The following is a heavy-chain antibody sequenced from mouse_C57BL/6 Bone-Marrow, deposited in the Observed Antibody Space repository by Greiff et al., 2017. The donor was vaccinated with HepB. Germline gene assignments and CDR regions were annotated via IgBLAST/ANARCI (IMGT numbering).Heavy chain of an antibody. V-gene: IGHV5-15*01. CDR2: ISNLAYSI. Sequence: EVQRVESGGGLVQPGGSLKLSCAASGFTFSDYGMAWVRQAPRKGPEWVAFISNLAYSIYYADTVTGRFTISRENAKNTLYLEMSSLRSEDTAMYYCARRPLYYGSSYAMDYWGQGTSVTVSS. CDR3: ARRPLYYGSSYAMDY. D-gene: IGHD1-1*01. J-gene: IGHJ4*01. CDR1: GFTFSDYG.